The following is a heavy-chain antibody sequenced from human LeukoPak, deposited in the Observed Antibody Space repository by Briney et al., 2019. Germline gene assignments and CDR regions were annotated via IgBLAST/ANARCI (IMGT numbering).Heavy chain of an antibody. D-gene: IGHD3-10*01. CDR1: GGSISSYY. CDR2: IYYSGST. Sequence: PSETLSPTCTVSGGSISSYYWSWIRQPPGKGLEWIGYIYYSGSTNYNPSLKSRVTISVDTSKNQFSLKLSSVTAADTAVYYCARRYPRFGAFDIWGQGTMVTVSS. J-gene: IGHJ3*02. V-gene: IGHV4-59*08. CDR3: ARRYPRFGAFDI.